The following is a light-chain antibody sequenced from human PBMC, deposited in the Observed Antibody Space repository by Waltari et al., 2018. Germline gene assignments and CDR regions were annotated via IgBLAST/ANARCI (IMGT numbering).Light chain of an antibody. V-gene: IGKV3-20*01. J-gene: IGKJ1*01. CDR2: GAS. CDR1: QIVSRF. Sequence: EIVLTQSPGTLSLSPGERGTRSCRASQIVSRFLAWYQQKPGQAPRLLIYGASTRATGIPDRFSGSGSGTDFSLTISRLEPEDFAVYYCQKYDRLPATFGQGTKVEIK. CDR3: QKYDRLPAT.